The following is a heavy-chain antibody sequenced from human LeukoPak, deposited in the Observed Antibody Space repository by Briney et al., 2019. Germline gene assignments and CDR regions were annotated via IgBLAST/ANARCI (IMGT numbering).Heavy chain of an antibody. CDR1: GYTFTSYG. J-gene: IGHJ4*02. V-gene: IGHV1-18*01. Sequence: ASVKVSCKASGYTFTSYGISWVRQAPGQGLEWVGWISAYNGNTNYAQKLQGRVTMTTDTSTSTAYMELRSLRSDDTAVYYCARGDYGSGSYRYFDYWGQGTLVTVSS. CDR3: ARGDYGSGSYRYFDY. CDR2: ISAYNGNT. D-gene: IGHD3-10*01.